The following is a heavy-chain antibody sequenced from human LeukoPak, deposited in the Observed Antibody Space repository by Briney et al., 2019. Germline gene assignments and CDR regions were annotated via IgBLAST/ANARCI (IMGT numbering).Heavy chain of an antibody. D-gene: IGHD3-10*01. V-gene: IGHV3-30-3*01. CDR1: GFTFSSYT. J-gene: IGHJ4*02. CDR3: ARRGTVLDC. Sequence: PGRSLRLSCAASGFTFSSYTMHWVRQAPGKGLEWVAVISYDGSNKYYADSVKGRFTISRDNSKNTLNLQMNSLRGEDTALYYCARRGTVLDCWGQGTLVTVSS. CDR2: ISYDGSNK.